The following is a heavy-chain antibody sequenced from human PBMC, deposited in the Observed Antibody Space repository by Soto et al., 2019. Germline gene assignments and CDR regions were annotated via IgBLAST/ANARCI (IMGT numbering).Heavy chain of an antibody. CDR2: IYPGDSDT. V-gene: IGHV5-51*01. D-gene: IGHD2-2*01. CDR1: GYSFTNYW. J-gene: IGHJ4*02. CDR3: ARQDSNYAYFDF. Sequence: PAESLSTSCEVSGYSFTNYWIGWVLQMPGKGLEWMGIIYPGDSDTRYSPSFQGQVIISVDQSISTAYLQWSSLQASDTTMYYCARQDSNYAYFDFWGQGTLVTVSS.